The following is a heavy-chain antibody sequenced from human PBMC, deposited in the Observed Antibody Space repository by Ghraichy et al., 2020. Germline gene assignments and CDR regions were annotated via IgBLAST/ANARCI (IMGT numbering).Heavy chain of an antibody. CDR2: INSDGSST. Sequence: GGSLRLSCAASGFTFSSYWMHWVRQAPGKGLVWVSRINSDGSSTSSADSVKVRFTISRDNAKNTLYLQMNSLRVEDTAVYYCARGLPYCSGVSCYWDYFDYWGQGTLVTVSS. V-gene: IGHV3-74*01. CDR3: ARGLPYCSGVSCYWDYFDY. J-gene: IGHJ4*02. D-gene: IGHD2-15*01. CDR1: GFTFSSYW.